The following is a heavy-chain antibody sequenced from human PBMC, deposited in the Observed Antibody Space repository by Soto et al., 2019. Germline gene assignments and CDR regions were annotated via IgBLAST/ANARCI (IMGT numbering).Heavy chain of an antibody. Sequence: PGGSMRLSCAASGVTFCTYAMSWVRRAPGKGLEWVSGISGSGASTYYADSVKGRFTISRDNSKKKLHLLMNSLRAEDTAVYYCAGSLWPMYYFDYWGQGTLVTVSS. D-gene: IGHD3-3*01. CDR2: ISGSGAST. V-gene: IGHV3-23*01. CDR1: GVTFCTYA. J-gene: IGHJ4*02. CDR3: AGSLWPMYYFDY.